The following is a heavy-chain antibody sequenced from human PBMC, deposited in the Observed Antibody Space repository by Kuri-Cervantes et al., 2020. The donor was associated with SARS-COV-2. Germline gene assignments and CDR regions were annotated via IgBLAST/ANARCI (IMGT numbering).Heavy chain of an antibody. CDR3: ARGGIAARLVFDY. CDR2: INPNSGGT. V-gene: IGHV1-2*02. Sequence: ASVKVSCKASGYTFTGYYMHWVRQAPGQGLEWMGWINPNSGGTNYAQKFQGRVTMTRDTSISTAYMELSRLRSDDTAVYYRARGGIAARLVFDYWGQGTLVPSPQ. J-gene: IGHJ4*02. CDR1: GYTFTGYY. D-gene: IGHD6-6*01.